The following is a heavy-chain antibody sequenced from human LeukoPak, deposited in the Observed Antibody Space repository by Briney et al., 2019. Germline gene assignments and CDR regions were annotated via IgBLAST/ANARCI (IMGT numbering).Heavy chain of an antibody. CDR1: GITFSSYW. CDR3: AKECDYGSGSYSCFDY. CDR2: IDAGGSST. V-gene: IGHV3-74*01. J-gene: IGHJ4*02. D-gene: IGHD3-10*01. Sequence: GGSLRLSCVVSGITFSSYWMHWVRQAPGKGLVWVSRIDAGGSSTSYAESVKGRFTISRDNAKNTLYLQMNSLSAEDTAVYYCAKECDYGSGSYSCFDYWGQGTLVTVSS.